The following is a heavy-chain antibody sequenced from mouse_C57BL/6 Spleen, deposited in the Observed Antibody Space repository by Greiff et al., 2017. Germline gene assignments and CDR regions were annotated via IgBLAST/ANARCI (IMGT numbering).Heavy chain of an antibody. CDR3: AIGMGLDY. Sequence: QVQLLQPGAELVKPGASVKVSCKAACYTFTSSWMHWVKQRPGQGLEWIGRKHPSVSDTNNNQKYKGKATLTVDKSTSTAYMQLSSLTSEDSAVYYCAIGMGLDYWGQGTTLTVSS. CDR2: KHPSVSDT. CDR1: CYTFTSSW. V-gene: IGHV1-74*01. J-gene: IGHJ2*01. D-gene: IGHD4-1*01.